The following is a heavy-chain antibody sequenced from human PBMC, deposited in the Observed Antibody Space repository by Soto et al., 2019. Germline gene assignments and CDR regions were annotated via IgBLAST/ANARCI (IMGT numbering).Heavy chain of an antibody. J-gene: IGHJ4*02. CDR3: ARGGSGYVWFNEF. Sequence: QEQLVQSGAEVKKSGSWVKVSCKHTGGLFSSYAVSWVRQAPGQGLEWMGGIIPVFDTVYYAQKFQGRVTITADESTNTAYMELSSLRSEDTAMYYCARGGSGYVWFNEFWGQGTLVTVCS. V-gene: IGHV1-69*01. CDR2: IIPVFDTV. CDR1: GGLFSSYA. D-gene: IGHD3-22*01.